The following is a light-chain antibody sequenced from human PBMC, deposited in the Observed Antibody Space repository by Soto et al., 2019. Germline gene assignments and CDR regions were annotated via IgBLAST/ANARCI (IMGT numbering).Light chain of an antibody. CDR3: CSWSTSTTMV. V-gene: IGLV2-14*03. CDR2: DVN. J-gene: IGLJ2*01. CDR1: RSDIGAYNF. Sequence: QSALTQPASVSGSPGQSITISCTGTRSDIGAYNFVSWYQQHPGEVPKLILYDVNVRPSGVSNRFSGSKSGNTASLTISGLQGEDDADYYCCSWSTSTTMVFGGWTKLTVL.